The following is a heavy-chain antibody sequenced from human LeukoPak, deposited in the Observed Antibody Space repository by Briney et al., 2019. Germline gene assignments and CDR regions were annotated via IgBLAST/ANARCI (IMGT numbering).Heavy chain of an antibody. V-gene: IGHV3-43*02. CDR1: GFTFDDYA. D-gene: IGHD6-19*01. CDR2: TSGDGSRT. J-gene: IGHJ4*02. CDR3: AKVRPTRFVESSGWLELGY. Sequence: GGSLRLSCAASGFTFDDYAMHWVRQAPGRGLEWVALTSGDGSRTYYADSVKGRCTISRDNSKNSLYLQMNSLRTEDTAFYYCAKVRPTRFVESSGWLELGYWGQGTLVTVSS.